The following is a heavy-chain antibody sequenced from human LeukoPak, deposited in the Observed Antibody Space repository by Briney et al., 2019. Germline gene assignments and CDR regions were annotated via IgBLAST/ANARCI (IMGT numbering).Heavy chain of an antibody. CDR2: IYTSGST. Sequence: SETLSLTCTVSGGSISSYYWSWIRQPAGKGLEWIGRIYTSGSTNYNPSLKSRVTMSVDTSKNQFSLKLSSVTAADTAVYYCARGPTYYDFWSGYYYFDYWGQGTLVTVSS. CDR1: GGSISSYY. D-gene: IGHD3-3*01. J-gene: IGHJ4*02. V-gene: IGHV4-4*07. CDR3: ARGPTYYDFWSGYYYFDY.